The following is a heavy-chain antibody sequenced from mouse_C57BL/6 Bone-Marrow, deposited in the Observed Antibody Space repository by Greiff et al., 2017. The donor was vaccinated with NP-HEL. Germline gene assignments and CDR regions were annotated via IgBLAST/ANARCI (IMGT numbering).Heavy chain of an antibody. CDR1: GYTFTSYW. J-gene: IGHJ4*01. CDR2: IYPGSGST. Sequence: QVQLQQPGAELVKPGASVKMSCKASGYTFTSYWITWVKQRPGQGLEWIGDIYPGSGSTNYNEKFKSKATLTVDTSSSTAYMQLSSRTSEDSAVYYCARWGSYGYGAMDYWGQGTSVTVSS. CDR3: ARWGSYGYGAMDY. V-gene: IGHV1-55*01. D-gene: IGHD2-2*01.